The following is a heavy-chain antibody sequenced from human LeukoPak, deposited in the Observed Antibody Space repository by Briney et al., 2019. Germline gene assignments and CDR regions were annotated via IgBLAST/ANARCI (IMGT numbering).Heavy chain of an antibody. V-gene: IGHV4-59*01. J-gene: IGHJ6*03. CDR3: ARDYYYYYMDV. CDR2: IYYSGST. Sequence: SETLSLTCTVSGGSISSYYWSWLRQPPGKGLEGIGYIYYSGSTNYNPSLKSRVTISVDTSKNQFSLKLSSVTAADTAVYYCARDYYYYYMDVWGKGTTVTVSS. CDR1: GGSISSYY.